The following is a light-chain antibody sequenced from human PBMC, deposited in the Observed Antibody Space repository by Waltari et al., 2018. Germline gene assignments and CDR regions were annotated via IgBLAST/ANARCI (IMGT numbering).Light chain of an antibody. V-gene: IGKV3-15*01. J-gene: IGKJ4*01. CDR3: QQFNSWPFT. CDR2: AAS. CDR1: QSVSNT. Sequence: ERVMTQSPATLSMSPGERATLSCRASQSVSNTLAWYQQNPGQAPRLLIYAASTRATSVPARFSGSGSRTEFTLTISSLHSEDFAVYYCQQFNSWPFTFGGGTMVEIK.